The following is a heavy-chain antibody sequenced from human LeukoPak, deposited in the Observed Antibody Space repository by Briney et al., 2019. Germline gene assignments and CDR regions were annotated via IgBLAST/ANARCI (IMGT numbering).Heavy chain of an antibody. CDR1: GGSFSGYY. V-gene: IGHV4-34*01. D-gene: IGHD5-18*01. CDR2: INHSGST. Sequence: SETLSLTCAVYGGSFSGYYWSWIRQPPGKGLEWIGEINHSGSTNYNPSLKSRVTISVDTSKNQFSLKLSSVTAADTAVYYCARGPWQLWPTTYFDYWGQGTLVTVSS. CDR3: ARGPWQLWPTTYFDY. J-gene: IGHJ4*02.